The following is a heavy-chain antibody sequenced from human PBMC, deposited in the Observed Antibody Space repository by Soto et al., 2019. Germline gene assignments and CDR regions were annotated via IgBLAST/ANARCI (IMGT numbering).Heavy chain of an antibody. D-gene: IGHD3-22*01. CDR1: GFILSSYG. V-gene: IGHV3-48*03. CDR2: ISSSGRII. J-gene: IGHJ4*02. Sequence: EVQLVESGGGLVQFGGSLRLSCAASGFILSSYGMNWVRQAPGKGLEWISYISSSGRIIYYTDSVKGRFTLSRDSASNSLFLQMNSLRAEDTAVYYCARDPPGRGYPLFDYWGQGTLVTVSS. CDR3: ARDPPGRGYPLFDY.